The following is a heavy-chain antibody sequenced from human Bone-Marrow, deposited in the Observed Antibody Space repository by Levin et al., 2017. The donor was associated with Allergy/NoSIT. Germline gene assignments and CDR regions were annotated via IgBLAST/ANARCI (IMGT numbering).Heavy chain of an antibody. V-gene: IGHV4-39*02. CDR2: IRHGGDM. Sequence: SETLSLTCSVSGDSISSRSYYWAWFRQPPGKGLEWIGTIRHGGDMFYNPSLRSRVALSLDPSKDHFSLKLTSVTAPDTAVYFCARRGPIALLIHNAFDIWGRGTMATVSS. J-gene: IGHJ3*02. CDR3: ARRGPIALLIHNAFDI. CDR1: GDSISSRSYY. D-gene: IGHD2/OR15-2a*01.